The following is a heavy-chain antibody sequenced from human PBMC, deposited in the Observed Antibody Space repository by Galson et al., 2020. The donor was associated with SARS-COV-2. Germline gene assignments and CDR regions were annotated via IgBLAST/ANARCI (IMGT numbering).Heavy chain of an antibody. CDR1: GGSISSANSY. V-gene: IGHV4-31*03. D-gene: IGHD6-13*01. J-gene: IGHJ1*01. CDR3: AKGVQQVVQN. Sequence: SETLSLTCTVSGGSISSANSYWSWIRQHPGKGLEWIGYIYYSGNTDYNPSLKSRVAMSVDTSKNEFSLRLTSLSAADTAVYYCAKGVQQVVQNWGRGTLVTVSS. CDR2: IYYSGNT.